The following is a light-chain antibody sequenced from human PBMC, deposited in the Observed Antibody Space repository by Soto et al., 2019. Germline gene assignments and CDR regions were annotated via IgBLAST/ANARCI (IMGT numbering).Light chain of an antibody. CDR2: DKN. Sequence: QSVLTQPPSVSAAPGQKVTISCSGGSSNIGNNHVSWYQQFPGTAPKLLISDKNNRPSGIPDRFSGSKSGTSASLGITGLKTGDEADYYCGSWDSRLSAVVFGGGTKLTVL. V-gene: IGLV1-51*01. CDR3: GSWDSRLSAVV. J-gene: IGLJ2*01. CDR1: SSNIGNNH.